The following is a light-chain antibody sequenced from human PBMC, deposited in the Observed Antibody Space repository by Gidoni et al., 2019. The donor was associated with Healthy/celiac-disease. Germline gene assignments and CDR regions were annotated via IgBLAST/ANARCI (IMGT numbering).Light chain of an antibody. CDR1: QSISIY. V-gene: IGKV1-39*01. Sequence: DIQMTQSPYSLSASVGDRVTITCRARQSISIYLNWYQQKPGKAPKLLIYDAFSLQSGVPSRLSGSGSGTDVTLIISSLQPEDFATYYCQQSYSTLTFGGGTKVEIK. J-gene: IGKJ4*01. CDR3: QQSYSTLT. CDR2: DAF.